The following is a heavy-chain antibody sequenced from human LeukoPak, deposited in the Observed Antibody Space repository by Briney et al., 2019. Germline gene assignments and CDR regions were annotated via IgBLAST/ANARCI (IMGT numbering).Heavy chain of an antibody. CDR2: IYHSGST. CDR1: GGSISSGGYY. CDR3: ARDGTQGEIDY. J-gene: IGHJ4*02. D-gene: IGHD3-16*01. V-gene: IGHV4-30-2*01. Sequence: SETLSLTCTVSGGSISSGGYYWSWIRQPPGKGLEWIGYIYHSGSTYYNPSLKSRVTISVDRSKNQFSLKLSSVTAADTAVYYCARDGTQGEIDYWGQGTLVTVSS.